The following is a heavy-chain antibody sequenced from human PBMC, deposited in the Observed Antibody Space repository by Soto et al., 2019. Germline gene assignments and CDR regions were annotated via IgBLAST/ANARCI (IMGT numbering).Heavy chain of an antibody. Sequence: RAGSLRLSCAASGFTFSSYGMHWVRRAPGKGLEWVAVISYEGSNKYYADAVKGRFTISRDNSKNTLYLQMNSLRAEDTAVYYCPKGPSVVPAARLDYWGQGTLVTVSS. CDR1: GFTFSSYG. V-gene: IGHV3-30*18. CDR2: ISYEGSNK. CDR3: PKGPSVVPAARLDY. J-gene: IGHJ4*02. D-gene: IGHD2-2*01.